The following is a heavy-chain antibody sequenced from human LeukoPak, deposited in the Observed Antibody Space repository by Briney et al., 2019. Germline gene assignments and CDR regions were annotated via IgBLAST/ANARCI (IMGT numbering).Heavy chain of an antibody. CDR2: IYYSGST. CDR1: GGSISSYY. J-gene: IGHJ6*03. V-gene: IGHV4-59*01. D-gene: IGHD2-15*01. CDR3: ARDAAYYYYYMDV. Sequence: SETLSLTCTVSGGSISSYYWSWIRQPPGKGLEWIGYIYYSGSTNYNPSLKSRVTISVDTSKNQFSLKLSSVTAADTAVYYCARDAAYYYYYMDVWGKGTTVTVSS.